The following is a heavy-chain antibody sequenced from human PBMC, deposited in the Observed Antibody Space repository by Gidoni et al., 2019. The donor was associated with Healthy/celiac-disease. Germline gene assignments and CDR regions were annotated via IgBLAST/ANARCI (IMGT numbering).Heavy chain of an antibody. V-gene: IGHV4-59*01. Sequence: QVQLQESGPGLVKPSETLSLTCTVSGGSIRSYYWRWIRQPPGKGLEWIGYIYYSGSTNYNPSLKSRVTISVDTSKNQFSLKLSSVTAADTAVYYCARALNYYDSSGYYYPGGNYYYYMDVWGKGTTVTVSS. J-gene: IGHJ6*03. CDR3: ARALNYYDSSGYYYPGGNYYYYMDV. CDR2: IYYSGST. CDR1: GGSIRSYY. D-gene: IGHD3-22*01.